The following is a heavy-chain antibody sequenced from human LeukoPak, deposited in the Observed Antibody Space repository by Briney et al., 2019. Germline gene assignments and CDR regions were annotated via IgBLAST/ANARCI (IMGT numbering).Heavy chain of an antibody. CDR2: IYPGDSDT. D-gene: IGHD2-15*01. J-gene: IGHJ5*02. V-gene: IGHV5-51*01. CDR1: GYSFTSYW. CDR3: ATFWGHCSGGSCYGNNWFDP. Sequence: GESLKISFKGSGYSFTSYWIGWVRQMPGKGLEWMGIIYPGDSDTRYSPSFQGQVTISADKSISTAYLQWSSLKASDTAMYYCATFWGHCSGGSCYGNNWFDPWGQGTLVTVSS.